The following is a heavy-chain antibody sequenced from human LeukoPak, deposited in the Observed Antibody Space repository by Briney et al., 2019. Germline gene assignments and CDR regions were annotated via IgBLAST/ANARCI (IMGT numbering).Heavy chain of an antibody. D-gene: IGHD6-13*01. CDR3: ARSNLEVYGSSPGVDY. V-gene: IGHV4-39*01. CDR2: IYYSGST. Sequence: SETLSLTCTVSGGSISSSSYYWGWIRQPPGKGLEWIGSIYYSGSTYYNPSLKSRVTISVDTSKNQFSLKLSSVTAADTAVYYCARSNLEVYGSSPGVDYWGQGTLVTVSS. CDR1: GGSISSSSYY. J-gene: IGHJ4*02.